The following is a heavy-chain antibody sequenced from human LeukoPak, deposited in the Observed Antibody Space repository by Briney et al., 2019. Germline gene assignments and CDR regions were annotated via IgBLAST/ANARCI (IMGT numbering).Heavy chain of an antibody. D-gene: IGHD3-16*01. V-gene: IGHV3-66*02. CDR2: IYSDGGT. CDR3: ARDGGFGGPGGDNWFDS. J-gene: IGHJ5*01. CDR1: GFAVSAKY. Sequence: GGSLRLSCAASGFAVSAKYMSWVRQGPGKGLDWISSIYSDGGTNYADSVKGRFTISRDNSKNTLYLQMNSLRPEDTAVYYCARDGGFGGPGGDNWFDSWGQGALVTVSS.